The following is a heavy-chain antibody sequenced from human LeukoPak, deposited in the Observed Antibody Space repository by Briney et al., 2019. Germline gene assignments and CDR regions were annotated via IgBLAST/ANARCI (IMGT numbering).Heavy chain of an antibody. Sequence: GGSLRLSCAASGFTFSSYSMNWVRQAPGKGLEWVSSISSSSSYIYYADSVKGRFTISRDSAKNSLYLQMNSLRAEDTAVYYCARGSTAMVTPFDYWGQGTLVTVSS. CDR3: ARGSTAMVTPFDY. CDR2: ISSSSSYI. V-gene: IGHV3-21*01. J-gene: IGHJ4*02. D-gene: IGHD5-18*01. CDR1: GFTFSSYS.